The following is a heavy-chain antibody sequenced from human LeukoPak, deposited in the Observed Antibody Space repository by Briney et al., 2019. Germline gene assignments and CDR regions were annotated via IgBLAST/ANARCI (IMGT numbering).Heavy chain of an antibody. CDR2: ISGSGGNT. CDR1: GFTFSNFA. D-gene: IGHD6-19*01. Sequence: GGSLTLSCAPSGFTFSNFAMNWVRQAPGKGLEWVSTISGSGGNTYYADSVTGRFTTSRDNSKNTLYLQMNSLRAEDTAVYYCAKMVHAEQWLVPFDFWGQGTLVTVSS. J-gene: IGHJ4*02. V-gene: IGHV3-23*01. CDR3: AKMVHAEQWLVPFDF.